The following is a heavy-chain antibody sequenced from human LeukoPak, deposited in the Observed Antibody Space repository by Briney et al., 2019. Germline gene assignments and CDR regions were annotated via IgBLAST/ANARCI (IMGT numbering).Heavy chain of an antibody. Sequence: SETLSLTCTVPGYSISSGYYWGWIRQPPGKGLEWIGSIYHSGSTYYNPSLKSRVTISVDTSKNHFSLKLSSVTAADTAVYYCARDPAAYYYDSSGYYSGIPFDYWGQGTLVTVSS. CDR3: ARDPAAYYYDSSGYYSGIPFDY. D-gene: IGHD3-22*01. J-gene: IGHJ4*02. CDR1: GYSISSGYY. V-gene: IGHV4-38-2*02. CDR2: IYHSGST.